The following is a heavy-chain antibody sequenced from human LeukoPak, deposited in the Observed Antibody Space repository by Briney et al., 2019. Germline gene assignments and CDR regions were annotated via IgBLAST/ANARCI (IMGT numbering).Heavy chain of an antibody. V-gene: IGHV3-74*01. Sequence: GGSMRLSCAASGFTFSSYWMHWVRQAPGKGLVWVSYIDTYGRDTNYADSVRGRFTISRDNAKNTLYLQMNSLRAEDTAVYYCVRGGSGNFFWGQGTQVTASS. CDR3: VRGGSGNFF. CDR2: IDTYGRDT. D-gene: IGHD3-22*01. J-gene: IGHJ4*02. CDR1: GFTFSSYW.